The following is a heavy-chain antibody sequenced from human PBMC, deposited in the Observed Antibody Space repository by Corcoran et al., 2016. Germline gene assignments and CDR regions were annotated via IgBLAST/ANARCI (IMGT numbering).Heavy chain of an antibody. D-gene: IGHD3-10*01. V-gene: IGHV3-48*04. CDR3: ATHMVRGVRAFDI. CDR1: GFTFSSYS. Sequence: EVQLVESGGGLVQPGGSLRLSCAASGFTFSSYSMNWVRQAPGKGLEWVSYISSSSSTIYYADSVKGLFTISRDNAKNSLYLQMNSLRAEDTAVYYCATHMVRGVRAFDIWGQGTMVTVSS. CDR2: ISSSSSTI. J-gene: IGHJ3*02.